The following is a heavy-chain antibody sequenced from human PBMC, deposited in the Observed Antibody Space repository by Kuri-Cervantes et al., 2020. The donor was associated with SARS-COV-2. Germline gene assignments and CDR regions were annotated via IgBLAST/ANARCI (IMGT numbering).Heavy chain of an antibody. D-gene: IGHD3-16*01. CDR3: VGAYRQPWTIIFES. V-gene: IGHV3-21*01. CDR1: GFTFSSYS. J-gene: IGHJ4*02. CDR2: ISSSSSYI. Sequence: GGSLRLSCAASGFTFSSYSMNWVRQAPGKGLEWVSSISSSSSYIYYADSVKGRFTISRDNAKNSLYLQMNSLRVEDTALYYCVGAYRQPWTIIFESWGQGTQVTVSS.